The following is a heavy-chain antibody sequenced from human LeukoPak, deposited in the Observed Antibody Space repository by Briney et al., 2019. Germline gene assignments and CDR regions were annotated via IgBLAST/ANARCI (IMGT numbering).Heavy chain of an antibody. V-gene: IGHV4-59*08. D-gene: IGHD6-19*01. CDR3: ARADSSGWSHYYYYGMDV. J-gene: IGHJ6*02. Sequence: PSETLSLTCTVSGGSLSSYYWSWIRQPPGKGLEWIGYIYYSGTTNYNPSLKSRVTISVDTSKNQFSLKLSSVTAADTAVYYCARADSSGWSHYYYYGMDVWGQGTTVTVSS. CDR1: GGSLSSYY. CDR2: IYYSGTT.